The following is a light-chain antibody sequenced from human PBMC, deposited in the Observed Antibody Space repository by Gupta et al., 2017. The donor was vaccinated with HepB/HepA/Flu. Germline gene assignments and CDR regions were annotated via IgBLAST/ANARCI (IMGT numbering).Light chain of an antibody. CDR3: AACDTSQNAVV. CDR1: SSNVGSNN. CDR2: YDD. Sequence: HSLLPPSTSISVTPGSRVTISCPGSSSNVGSNNVNWYQQLPGTAPKLLIYYDDERPSGVPDRISGSKSGTSASLATSGLQSEDEADYYCAACDTSQNAVVFGGGTKLTVL. V-gene: IGLV1-44*01. J-gene: IGLJ2*01.